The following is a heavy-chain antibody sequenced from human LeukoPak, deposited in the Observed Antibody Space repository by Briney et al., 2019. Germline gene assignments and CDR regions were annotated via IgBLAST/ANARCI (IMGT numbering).Heavy chain of an antibody. J-gene: IGHJ3*02. Sequence: SETLSLTCAVYGGSFSGYYWSWIRQPPGKGVEWIGEINHSGSTNSNPSLKSRVTISVDTSKNQFSLKLSSVTAADTAVYYCARVRFDWLAFDIWGQGTMVTVSS. D-gene: IGHD3-9*01. V-gene: IGHV4-34*01. CDR2: INHSGST. CDR1: GGSFSGYY. CDR3: ARVRFDWLAFDI.